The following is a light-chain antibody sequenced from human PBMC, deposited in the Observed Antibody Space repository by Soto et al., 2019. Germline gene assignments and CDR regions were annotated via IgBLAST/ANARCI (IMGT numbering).Light chain of an antibody. Sequence: AIQMTQFPSSLSASVGDRVTITCRASQGIRNDLGWYQQKSGRAPKLLIFGASTLQSGVPSRFSGSGSGTDFTLTISTLEPEDFAVYYCQQFGVSPTFGGGTKVDIK. V-gene: IGKV1-6*01. CDR2: GAS. J-gene: IGKJ4*01. CDR1: QGIRND. CDR3: QQFGVSPT.